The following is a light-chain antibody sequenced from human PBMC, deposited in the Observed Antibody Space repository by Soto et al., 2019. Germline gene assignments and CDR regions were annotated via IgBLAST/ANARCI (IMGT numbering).Light chain of an antibody. CDR1: QSISSY. J-gene: IGKJ2*01. Sequence: DIQMTQSPSSLSASVGDRVTITCRASQSISSYLNWYQQKPGKAPKLLIYAASSLQSGVPSRFSGSGSWTDFTLTISSLQPEDCATYYCQQSYSTPYTFGQGTKLEIK. V-gene: IGKV1-39*01. CDR2: AAS. CDR3: QQSYSTPYT.